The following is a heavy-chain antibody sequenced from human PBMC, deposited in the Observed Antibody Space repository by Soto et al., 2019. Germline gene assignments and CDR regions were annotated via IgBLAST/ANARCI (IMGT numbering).Heavy chain of an antibody. V-gene: IGHV3-9*01. CDR2: ISWNSGSI. CDR3: AKDMVGGGYSSSWGGFDY. D-gene: IGHD6-13*01. J-gene: IGHJ4*02. CDR1: GFTFDDYA. Sequence: EVQLVESGGGLVQPGRSLRLSCAASGFTFDDYAMHWVRQAPGKGLEWVSGISWNSGSIGYADSVKGRFTISRDNAKNSLYLQMNSVGAEVTDLYYCAKDMVGGGYSSSWGGFDYWGQGTLVTVSS.